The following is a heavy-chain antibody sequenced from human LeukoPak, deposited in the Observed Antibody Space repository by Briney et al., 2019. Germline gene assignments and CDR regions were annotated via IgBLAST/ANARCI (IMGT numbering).Heavy chain of an antibody. Sequence: GGSLRLSCAASGFTFSDYYMSWIRQAPGKGLEWVSYISSSGSTIYYADSVKGRFTISRDNAKNSLYLQMNSLRAEDTAVYYCARESAAAEYYYGMDVWGQGTTVTVSS. CDR2: ISSSGSTI. V-gene: IGHV3-11*01. CDR3: ARESAAAEYYYGMDV. J-gene: IGHJ6*02. D-gene: IGHD6-13*01. CDR1: GFTFSDYY.